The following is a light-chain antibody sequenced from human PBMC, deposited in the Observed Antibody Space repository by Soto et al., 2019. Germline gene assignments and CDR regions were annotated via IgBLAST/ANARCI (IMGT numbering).Light chain of an antibody. CDR2: GVT. CDR1: SSDVGAYNY. V-gene: IGLV2-14*03. J-gene: IGLJ1*01. Sequence: QSVLTQPASVSGSPGQSITISCTGTSSDVGAYNYVSWYQQYPGRAPKLMIYGVTNRPSGVSNRFSGSKSGNTASLTISGLQAEDEADYYCSSYTASSTRVFGTGTKVTVL. CDR3: SSYTASSTRV.